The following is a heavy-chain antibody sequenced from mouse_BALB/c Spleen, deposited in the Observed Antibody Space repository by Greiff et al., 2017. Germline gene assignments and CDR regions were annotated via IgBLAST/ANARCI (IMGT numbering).Heavy chain of an antibody. CDR2: IYPGDGDT. Sequence: QVQLKQSGAELVRPGSSVKISCKASGYAFSSYWMNWVKQRPGQGLEWIGQIYPGDGDTNYNGKFKGKATLTADKSSSTAYMQLSSLTSEDSAVYFCARGGDYDGGAMDYWGQGTSVTVSS. J-gene: IGHJ4*01. D-gene: IGHD2-4*01. V-gene: IGHV1-80*01. CDR1: GYAFSSYW. CDR3: ARGGDYDGGAMDY.